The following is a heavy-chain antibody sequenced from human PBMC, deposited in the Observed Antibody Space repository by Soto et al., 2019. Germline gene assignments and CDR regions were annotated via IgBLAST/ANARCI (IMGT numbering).Heavy chain of an antibody. Sequence: EVQLVESGGGLVQPGRSLRLSCAASGFTFDDYAMHWVRQAPGKGLEWVSGISWNSGSIGYADSVKGRFTISRDNAKNSRDLQMNRLGGEDTALDLCAKEAYLNYFGGGGYNRLFGGGGAFDIWGQGTMVTVSS. CDR2: ISWNSGSI. J-gene: IGHJ3*02. CDR3: AKEAYLNYFGGGGYNRLFGGGGAFDI. V-gene: IGHV3-9*01. CDR1: GFTFDDYA. D-gene: IGHD3-10*01.